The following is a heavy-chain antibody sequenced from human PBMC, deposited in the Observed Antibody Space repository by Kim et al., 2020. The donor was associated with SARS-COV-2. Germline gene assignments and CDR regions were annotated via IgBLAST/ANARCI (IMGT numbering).Heavy chain of an antibody. V-gene: IGHV1-69*04. Sequence: SVKVSCKASGGTFSSYAISWVRQAPGQGLEWMGRIIPILGIANYAQKFQGRVTITADKSTSTAYMELSSLRSEDTAVYYCARDPSGGMIVADNWGQGTLVTVSS. CDR2: IIPILGIA. D-gene: IGHD3-22*01. J-gene: IGHJ4*02. CDR1: GGTFSSYA. CDR3: ARDPSGGMIVADN.